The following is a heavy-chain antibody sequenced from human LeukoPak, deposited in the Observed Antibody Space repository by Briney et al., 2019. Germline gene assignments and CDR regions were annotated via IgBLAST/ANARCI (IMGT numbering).Heavy chain of an antibody. V-gene: IGHV3-53*01. CDR3: ARDDSSGYYSDY. Sequence: PGGSLRLSCAASGFTVSSNYMSWVRQAPGKGLEWVSVIHSGGSTYYADSVKGRFTISRDNSKNTLYLQMNSLRVEDTAVYYCARDDSSGYYSDYWGQGTLVTVSP. CDR2: IHSGGST. J-gene: IGHJ4*02. D-gene: IGHD3-22*01. CDR1: GFTVSSNY.